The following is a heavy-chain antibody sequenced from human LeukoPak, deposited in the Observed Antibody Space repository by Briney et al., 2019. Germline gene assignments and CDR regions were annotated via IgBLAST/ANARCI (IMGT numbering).Heavy chain of an antibody. CDR3: ARVGVVVVAATPGWFDP. CDR1: GGSISSYY. Sequence: SETLSLTCTVSGGSISSYYLSWIRQPPGKGLEWIGYIYYSGSTYYNPSLKSRVTISVDTSKNQFSLKLSSVTAADTAVYYCARVGVVVVAATPGWFDPWGQGTLVTVSS. V-gene: IGHV4-59*08. J-gene: IGHJ5*02. D-gene: IGHD2-15*01. CDR2: IYYSGST.